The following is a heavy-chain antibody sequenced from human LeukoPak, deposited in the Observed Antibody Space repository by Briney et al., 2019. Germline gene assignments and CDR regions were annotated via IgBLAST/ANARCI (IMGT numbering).Heavy chain of an antibody. D-gene: IGHD5-12*01. CDR3: AKGSSRAYDRPFDY. V-gene: IGHV1-69*13. Sequence: SVKVSCKASGGTFSSYAISWVRQAPGQGLEWMGGIIPIFGTANYAQKFQGRVTITADESTSTAYMELSSLRAEDMALYYCAKGSSRAYDRPFDYWGQGTLVTVSS. CDR1: GGTFSSYA. J-gene: IGHJ4*02. CDR2: IIPIFGTA.